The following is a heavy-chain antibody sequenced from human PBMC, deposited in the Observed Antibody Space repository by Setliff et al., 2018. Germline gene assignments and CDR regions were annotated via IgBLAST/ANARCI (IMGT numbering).Heavy chain of an antibody. D-gene: IGHD3-3*01. CDR2: INPSGGLT. V-gene: IGHV1-46*03. CDR1: RYTFTNYY. J-gene: IGHJ3*02. Sequence: ASVTDSSKASRYTFTNYYVHWVRQAPGQGLEWMGIINPSGGLTRYAQKFQGRVTMTRDTSTSTVYMEVGSLRPEYTAVYFCARDRFYNSWSGTSITAPHDAFDIWGQGTMVTVSS. CDR3: ARDRFYNSWSGTSITAPHDAFDI.